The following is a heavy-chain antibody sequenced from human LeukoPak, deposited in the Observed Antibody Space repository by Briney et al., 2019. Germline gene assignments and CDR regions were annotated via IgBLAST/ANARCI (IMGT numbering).Heavy chain of an antibody. CDR3: ARLRLTGTEKTFDY. Sequence: SETLSLTCTVSGGSISSSSYYWGWLRQPPGKGPEWIGSIYYSGSTYYNPSLKSRVTISVDTYKNQFSLKLSSVTAADTAVYYCARLRLTGTEKTFDYWGQGTLVTVSS. D-gene: IGHD1-20*01. CDR2: IYYSGST. CDR1: GGSISSSSYY. V-gene: IGHV4-39*01. J-gene: IGHJ4*02.